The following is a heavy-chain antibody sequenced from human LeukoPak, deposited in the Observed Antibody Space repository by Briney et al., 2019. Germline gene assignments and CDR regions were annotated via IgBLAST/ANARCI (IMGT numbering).Heavy chain of an antibody. D-gene: IGHD6-13*01. V-gene: IGHV3-73*01. CDR3: TSATSNYSSSWYYLHGMDV. CDR2: IRSEPNSYAT. CDR1: GFTFSGSS. Sequence: GGSLRLSCAASGFTFSGSSMHWVRQASGKGLEWVGRIRSEPNSYATAYAASVNGRFTISRDDSKNTAYLQMNSLKTEDPAVYYCTSATSNYSSSWYYLHGMDVWGQGTTVTVSS. J-gene: IGHJ6*02.